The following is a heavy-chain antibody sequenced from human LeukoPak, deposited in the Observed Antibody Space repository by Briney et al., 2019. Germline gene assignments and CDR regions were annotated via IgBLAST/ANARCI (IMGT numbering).Heavy chain of an antibody. J-gene: IGHJ4*02. Sequence: GGSLRLSCAAAGFTVSRNAMSWVRQAPGKGLEWVSAISGSGGRTYYADSGKGRFTMSRENSKDRPYLQMNSQRADDTAVYYCGKGDLGYCSSSSCNDYWGQGTLVTVSS. D-gene: IGHD2-2*01. CDR1: GFTVSRNA. V-gene: IGHV3-23*01. CDR2: ISGSGGRT. CDR3: GKGDLGYCSSSSCNDY.